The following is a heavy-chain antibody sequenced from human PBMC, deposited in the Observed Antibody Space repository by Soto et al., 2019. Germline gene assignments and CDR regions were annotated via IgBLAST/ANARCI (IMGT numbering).Heavy chain of an antibody. CDR3: ARLSRDGYNSGY. Sequence: SVKVSCKASGGTFSSYAISWVRQAPGQGLEWMGGIIPIFGTANYAQKFQGRVTITADESTSTAYMELSSLRSEDTAVYYCARLSRDGYNSGYWGQGTLVTVSS. J-gene: IGHJ4*02. CDR1: GGTFSSYA. CDR2: IIPIFGTA. V-gene: IGHV1-69*13. D-gene: IGHD5-12*01.